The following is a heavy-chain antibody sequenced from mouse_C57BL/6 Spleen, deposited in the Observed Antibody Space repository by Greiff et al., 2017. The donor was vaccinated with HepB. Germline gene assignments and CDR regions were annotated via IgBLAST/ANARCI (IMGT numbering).Heavy chain of an antibody. CDR1: GYTFTSYW. V-gene: IGHV1-72*01. D-gene: IGHD2-5*01. J-gene: IGHJ4*01. CDR3: ARHYSKGAMDY. Sequence: VQLQQPGAELVKPGASVKLSCKASGYTFTSYWMHWVKQRPGRGLEWIGRIDPNSGGTKYNEKFKCKATLTVDKPSSTAYMQLSSLTSEDSAVYYCARHYSKGAMDYGGQGTSVTVAS. CDR2: IDPNSGGT.